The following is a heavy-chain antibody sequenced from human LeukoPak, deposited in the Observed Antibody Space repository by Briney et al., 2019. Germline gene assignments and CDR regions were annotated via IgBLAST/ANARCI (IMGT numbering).Heavy chain of an antibody. Sequence: ASVKVSCKASGYTFTGYYMHWVRQAPGQGLEWMGWINPNSGGTNYAQKFQGRVTMTRDTSISTAYMELSRLRSDDTAVYYLARDPVVRGVIPNWYFDLWGRGTLVTVSS. V-gene: IGHV1-2*02. CDR2: INPNSGGT. D-gene: IGHD3-10*01. J-gene: IGHJ2*01. CDR1: GYTFTGYY. CDR3: ARDPVVRGVIPNWYFDL.